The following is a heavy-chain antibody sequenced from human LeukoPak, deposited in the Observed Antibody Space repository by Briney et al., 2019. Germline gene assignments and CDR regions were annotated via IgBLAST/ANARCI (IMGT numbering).Heavy chain of an antibody. CDR2: TRNKANSYTT. CDR3: AREGKRITMVRGVITPRGYYYMDV. Sequence: GGSLRLSCAASGFTFSSYAMSWVRQAPGKGLEWVGCTRNKANSYTTEYAASVKGRFTISRDDSKNSLYLQMNSLKTEDTAVYYCAREGKRITMVRGVITPRGYYYMDVWGKGTTVTVSS. D-gene: IGHD3-10*01. J-gene: IGHJ6*03. V-gene: IGHV3-72*01. CDR1: GFTFSSYA.